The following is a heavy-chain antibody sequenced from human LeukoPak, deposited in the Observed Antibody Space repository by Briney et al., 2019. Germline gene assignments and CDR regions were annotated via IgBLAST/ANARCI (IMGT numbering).Heavy chain of an antibody. J-gene: IGHJ4*02. Sequence: GGSLRLSCAASGFTFSSYSMNWVRQAPGKGLEWGSSISSSSSYIYYADSVKGRFTISRDNAKNSLYLQMNSLRAEDTAVYYCASQRWLSNKGSVDYWGQGTLVTVSS. CDR3: ASQRWLSNKGSVDY. CDR1: GFTFSSYS. V-gene: IGHV3-21*01. D-gene: IGHD5-24*01. CDR2: ISSSSSYI.